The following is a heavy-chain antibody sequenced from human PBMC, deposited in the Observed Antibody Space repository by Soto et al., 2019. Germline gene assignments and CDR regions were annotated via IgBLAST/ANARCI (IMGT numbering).Heavy chain of an antibody. CDR3: ASLVDEAGFDY. V-gene: IGHV4-34*01. CDR1: GGSFSGYY. J-gene: IGHJ4*02. CDR2: INHSGST. D-gene: IGHD6-19*01. Sequence: QVQLQQWGAGLLKPSETLSLTCAVYGGSFSGYYWSWIRQPPGKGLEWIGEINHSGSTNYNPSLRRLTTISVDTTKNQSSLKRISVTAAGTAGYYCASLVDEAGFDYRGQGTLVTVSS.